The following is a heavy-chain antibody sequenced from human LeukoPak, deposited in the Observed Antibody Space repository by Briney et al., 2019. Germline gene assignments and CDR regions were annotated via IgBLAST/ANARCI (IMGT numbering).Heavy chain of an antibody. D-gene: IGHD1-26*01. J-gene: IGHJ4*02. V-gene: IGHV3-20*04. CDR1: GLTFDDYG. CDR3: ASGGIYYGAAFDF. CDR2: INWNGGST. Sequence: PGGSLRLPCAASGLTFDDYGMSWVGQAPGKGLEWVAGINWNGGSTGYADSVKGRFTIYRDNAKNSLYLQMNSLRAEDTALYYCASGGIYYGAAFDFWGQGTLVTVSS.